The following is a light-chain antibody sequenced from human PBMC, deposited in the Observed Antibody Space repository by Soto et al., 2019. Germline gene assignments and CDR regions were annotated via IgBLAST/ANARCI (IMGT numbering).Light chain of an antibody. CDR1: QSVLYSPDNDNY. J-gene: IGKJ4*01. Sequence: DIVLTQSPDSLAVSLGERATLNCKSSQSVLYSPDNDNYLVWYQQRPGQSPKLLIYWASTRASGVPDRFSGSGSGTNFTLTISSLQAEDVAVYYCQQYYSSPLTFGGGTKVDIK. CDR2: WAS. CDR3: QQYYSSPLT. V-gene: IGKV4-1*01.